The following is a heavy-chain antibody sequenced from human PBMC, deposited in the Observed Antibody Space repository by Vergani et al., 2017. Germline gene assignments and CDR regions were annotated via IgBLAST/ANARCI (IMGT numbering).Heavy chain of an antibody. CDR3: ASSSPPDYYYYYMDV. J-gene: IGHJ6*03. CDR1: GYTFTSYD. CDR2: MNPNSGNT. Sequence: QVQLVQSGAEVKKPGASVKVSCKASGYTFTSYDINWVRQATGQGLEWMGWMNPNSGNTGYAQKFQGRVTMTRNTSISTAYMELSSLRSEDTAVYYCASSSPPDYYYYYMDVWGKGTTVTVSS. D-gene: IGHD2-15*01. V-gene: IGHV1-8*01.